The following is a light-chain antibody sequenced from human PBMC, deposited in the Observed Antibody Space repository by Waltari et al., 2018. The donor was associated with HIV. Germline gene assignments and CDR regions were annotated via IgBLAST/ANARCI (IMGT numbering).Light chain of an antibody. CDR3: MTRHNSALV. V-gene: IGLV5-45*02. Sequence: QAVLTQPSSLSASPGASASPPCTLRSDINVGSYTTYTYQQNPGSPPQYLLRFYSDADKHRGSGVARRFDGSTDASANAVILLVSGLQSEDEADYFCMTRHNSALVFGGGTKLTVL. CDR2: FYSDADK. CDR1: SDINVGSYT. J-gene: IGLJ2*01.